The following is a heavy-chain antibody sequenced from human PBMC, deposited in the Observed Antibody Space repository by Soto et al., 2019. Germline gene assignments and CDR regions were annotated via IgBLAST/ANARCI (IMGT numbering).Heavy chain of an antibody. CDR1: GGSISSGGYS. Sequence: AETLSLTCAVSGGSISSGGYSWSWIRQPPGKGLEWIGEINHSGSTNYNPSLKSRVTMSVDTSKNQFSLKLSSVTAADTAVYYCARYMGGLDVWGQGTTVT. CDR3: ARYMGGLDV. D-gene: IGHD3-10*01. CDR2: INHSGST. J-gene: IGHJ6*02. V-gene: IGHV4-34*01.